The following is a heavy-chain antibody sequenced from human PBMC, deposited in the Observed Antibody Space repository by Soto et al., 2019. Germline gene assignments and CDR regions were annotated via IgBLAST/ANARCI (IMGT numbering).Heavy chain of an antibody. D-gene: IGHD4-17*01. J-gene: IGHJ4*02. V-gene: IGHV3-23*01. CDR1: GFTFSSYA. CDR3: ARDLAGDYGGKGTFDY. CDR2: ISGSGGST. Sequence: PGGSLRLSCAASGFTFSSYAMSWVRQAPGKGLEWVSAISGSGGSTYYADSVKGRFTISRDNSKNTLYLQMNSLRAEDTAVYYCARDLAGDYGGKGTFDYWGQGTLVTVSS.